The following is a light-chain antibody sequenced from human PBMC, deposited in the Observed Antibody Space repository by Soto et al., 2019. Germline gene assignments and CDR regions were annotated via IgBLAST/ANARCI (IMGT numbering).Light chain of an antibody. CDR3: QQYNNWPLT. CDR2: GAS. V-gene: IGKV3D-15*01. Sequence: EIVMTQSPATLSVSPGERATVSCRASQSVSSNLAWYQQKPGQAPRLLIYGASTRATGIPARFSGSGSGTEFTLTISSPRSEDFAVYYCQQYNNWPLTFGGGTKVEIK. J-gene: IGKJ4*01. CDR1: QSVSSN.